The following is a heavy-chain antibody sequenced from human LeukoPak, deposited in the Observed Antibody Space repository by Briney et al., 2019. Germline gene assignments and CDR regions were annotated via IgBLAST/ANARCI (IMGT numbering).Heavy chain of an antibody. D-gene: IGHD4-23*01. CDR2: INPNSGAT. V-gene: IGHV1-2*02. CDR3: ARQTPTIRALGS. J-gene: IGHJ5*02. CDR1: GYTFTGYY. Sequence: ASVMVSCKTSGYTFTGYYIHWVRQAPGQGLEWMGWINPNSGATKYAQKFQGRVTMTRDTSNSTAYMELTRLRSDDTAVFYCARQTPTIRALGSWGQGTLVTVSS.